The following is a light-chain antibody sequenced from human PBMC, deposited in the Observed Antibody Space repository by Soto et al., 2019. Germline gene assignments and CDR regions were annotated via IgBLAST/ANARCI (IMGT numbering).Light chain of an antibody. Sequence: DIVMTQSPDSLAVSLGERATISCKSSQTISYTSINKTYLAWYQQRPGQPPKLLIYWASIRGSGVPDRLSGSGFGTDFTLTISSLQTEDVAVSYCQQYFSYPLTFGGGTKVEVK. CDR1: QTISYTSINKTY. V-gene: IGKV4-1*01. CDR2: WAS. CDR3: QQYFSYPLT. J-gene: IGKJ4*01.